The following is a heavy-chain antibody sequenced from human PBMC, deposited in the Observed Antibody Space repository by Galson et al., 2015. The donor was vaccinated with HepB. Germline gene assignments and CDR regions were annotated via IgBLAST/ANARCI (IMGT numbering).Heavy chain of an antibody. D-gene: IGHD3-22*01. V-gene: IGHV3-30*18. CDR1: GFTFSSYG. Sequence: SLRLSCAASGFTFSSYGMHWVRQAPGKGLEWVAVISYDGSNKYYADSVKGRFTISRDNSKNTLYLQMNSLRAEDTAVYYCAKDPGDSSGYYYAFDYWGQGTLVTVSS. CDR3: AKDPGDSSGYYYAFDY. CDR2: ISYDGSNK. J-gene: IGHJ4*02.